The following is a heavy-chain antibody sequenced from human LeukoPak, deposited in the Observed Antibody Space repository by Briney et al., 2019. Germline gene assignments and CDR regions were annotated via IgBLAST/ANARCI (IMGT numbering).Heavy chain of an antibody. CDR1: GFALGNFW. CDR3: ARDRGIAATKTVGWFDP. Sequence: GGSLRLSCTASGFALGNFWMTWVRQAPGKGLEWVASIKGDGSEKHYVDSVRGRFANSRDNAKNSLFLQMNSLRVEDTAVYYCARDRGIAATKTVGWFDPWGQGTLVTVSS. J-gene: IGHJ5*02. CDR2: IKGDGSEK. D-gene: IGHD6-13*01. V-gene: IGHV3-7*01.